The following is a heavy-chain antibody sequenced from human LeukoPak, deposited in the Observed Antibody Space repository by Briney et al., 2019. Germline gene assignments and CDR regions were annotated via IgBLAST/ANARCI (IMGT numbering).Heavy chain of an antibody. CDR2: IYSSGTT. CDR3: ARGNYDLLTGYHNGWFDP. CDR1: GGSISNYY. J-gene: IGHJ5*02. Sequence: SETLSLTCSVFGGSISNYYWSWIRQPPGKGLEWIGYIYSSGTTNYNPSLKSRVTISVDTSKNQFSLKLSSVTAADTAVYYCARGNYDLLTGYHNGWFDPWGQGTLVTVSS. V-gene: IGHV4-59*01. D-gene: IGHD3-9*01.